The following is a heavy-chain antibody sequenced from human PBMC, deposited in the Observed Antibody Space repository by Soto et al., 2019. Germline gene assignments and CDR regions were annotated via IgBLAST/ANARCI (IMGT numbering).Heavy chain of an antibody. V-gene: IGHV3-23*01. CDR2: IIGSGGST. J-gene: IGHJ4*02. Sequence: HPGGSLRLSCAASGFTFNSYAMSWVRQAPGKGLEWVSTIIGSGGSTYYADSVKGRFSVSRDNSKNTLYLQMNSLRAEDTAVYYCARDLGGPDYWGRGTLVTVSS. CDR1: GFTFNSYA. CDR3: ARDLGGPDY. D-gene: IGHD3-16*01.